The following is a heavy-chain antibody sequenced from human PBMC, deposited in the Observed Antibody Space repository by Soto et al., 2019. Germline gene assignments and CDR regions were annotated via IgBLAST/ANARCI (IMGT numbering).Heavy chain of an antibody. V-gene: IGHV4-59*12. Sequence: SETLSLTCTVSGGSISGYYWSWIRQPPGKGLEWIAYIYYSGSSNYNPSLKSRVTISVDTSKNQFSLKLTSVTAADTAVYYCARDKITGLFDYWGQGTLVTVSS. CDR3: ARDKITGLFDY. CDR2: IYYSGSS. D-gene: IGHD2-8*02. J-gene: IGHJ4*02. CDR1: GGSISGYY.